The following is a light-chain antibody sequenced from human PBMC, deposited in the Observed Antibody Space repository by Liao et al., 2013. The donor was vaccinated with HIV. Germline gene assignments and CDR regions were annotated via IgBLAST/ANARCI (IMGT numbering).Light chain of an antibody. CDR2: HNS. CDR3: QVWDSNSDHPYV. Sequence: SYELTQPPSVSVAPGKTARITCGGNNIGSKSVHWYQQKPGQAPVVVIDHNSDRPSGIPERISGSNSGNTATLTISGTQAMDEADYYCQVWDSNSDHPYVFGTGTKVTVL. CDR1: NIGSKS. J-gene: IGLJ1*01. V-gene: IGLV3-21*01.